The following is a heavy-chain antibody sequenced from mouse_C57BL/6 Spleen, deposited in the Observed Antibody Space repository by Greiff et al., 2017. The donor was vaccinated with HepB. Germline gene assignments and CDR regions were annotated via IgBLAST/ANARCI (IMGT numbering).Heavy chain of an antibody. Sequence: EVHLVESGGGLVKPGGSLKLSCAASGFTFSSYAMSWVRQTPEKRLEWVATISDGGSYTYYPDNVKGRFTISRDNAKNNLYLQMSHLKSEDTAMYYCARDRAVYYSYFDYWGQGTTLTVSS. V-gene: IGHV5-4*01. CDR2: ISDGGSYT. CDR1: GFTFSSYA. J-gene: IGHJ2*01. CDR3: ARDRAVYYSYFDY. D-gene: IGHD1-1*01.